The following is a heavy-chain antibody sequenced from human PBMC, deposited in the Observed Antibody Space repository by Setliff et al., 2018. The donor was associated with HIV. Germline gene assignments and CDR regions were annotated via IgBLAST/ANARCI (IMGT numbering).Heavy chain of an antibody. V-gene: IGHV3-66*01. D-gene: IGHD2-15*01. Sequence: GGSLRLSCAASGLTLSNSAMTWVRQKPGRGLEWVSLIQSGGIIYYADSVKGRFTISRDNSKNTLYLQMGSLRAEDMAVYYCARGGSGKYDYWGQGTLVTVSS. CDR2: IQSGGII. J-gene: IGHJ4*02. CDR1: GLTLSNSA. CDR3: ARGGSGKYDY.